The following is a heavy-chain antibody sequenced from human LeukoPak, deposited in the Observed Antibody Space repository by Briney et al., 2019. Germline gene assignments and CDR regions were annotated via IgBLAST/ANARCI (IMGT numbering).Heavy chain of an antibody. D-gene: IGHD4-11*01. Sequence: PGGSLRLSCAASGFTFSSYWMHWVRQAPGKGLVWVSRIKSDGSSTTYADSVKGRFTISRDNAKNTLYLQMSSLRAEDTALYYCARSVPDYTRFDYWGQGALVTVSS. CDR3: ARSVPDYTRFDY. CDR2: IKSDGSST. CDR1: GFTFSSYW. J-gene: IGHJ4*02. V-gene: IGHV3-74*01.